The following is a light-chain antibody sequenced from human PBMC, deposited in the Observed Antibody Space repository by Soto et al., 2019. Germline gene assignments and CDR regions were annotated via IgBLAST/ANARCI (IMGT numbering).Light chain of an antibody. CDR3: QQRSNWPRFT. V-gene: IGKV3-11*01. Sequence: PGARDTLSCRASQSVSRYLAWYQQKPGQAPRLLIYDVSNRATGIPARFSGSGSGTDFTLTISSLEPEDFAVYYCQQRSNWPRFTFGPGTKVDIK. J-gene: IGKJ3*01. CDR1: QSVSRY. CDR2: DVS.